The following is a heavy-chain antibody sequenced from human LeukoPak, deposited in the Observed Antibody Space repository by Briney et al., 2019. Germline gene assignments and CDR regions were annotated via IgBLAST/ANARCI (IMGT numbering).Heavy chain of an antibody. Sequence: RESGPALVKPTQTLTLTCTFSGFSLSISGMCVSWIRQPPGKALEWLALIDWDDDKYYSTSLKTRLTISKDTSKNQVVLTMTNMDPVDTATYYCARRDIAVPGKDAFDIWGQGTMVTVSS. V-gene: IGHV2-70*01. CDR1: GFSLSISGMC. D-gene: IGHD6-19*01. CDR3: ARRDIAVPGKDAFDI. J-gene: IGHJ3*02. CDR2: IDWDDDK.